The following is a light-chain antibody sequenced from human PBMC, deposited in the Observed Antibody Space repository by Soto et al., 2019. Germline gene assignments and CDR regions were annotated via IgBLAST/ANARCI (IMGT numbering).Light chain of an antibody. J-gene: IGKJ5*01. CDR2: SSS. V-gene: IGKV1-39*01. CDR3: HQSFGSPFT. CDR1: RTITKF. Sequence: DIQMTQSPSSLSASVGDRVTITCRASRTITKFLNWYHQKPGKAPNLLIYSSSNLQGGVPTRFSGTGSGTDFTLTISSLQPEDFGTYYCHQSFGSPFTFGQGTRVDIK.